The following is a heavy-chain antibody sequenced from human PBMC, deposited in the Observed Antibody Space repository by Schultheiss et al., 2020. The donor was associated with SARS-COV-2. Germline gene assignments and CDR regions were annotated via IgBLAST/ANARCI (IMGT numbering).Heavy chain of an antibody. J-gene: IGHJ5*02. Sequence: SETLSLTCTVSGGSISSSSYYWGWIRQPPGKGLEWIGSIYTSGSTNYNPSLKSRVTISVDTSKNQFSLKLSSVTAADTAVYYCARAGTTVTSNWFDPWGQGTLVTVSS. D-gene: IGHD4-17*01. CDR2: IYTSGST. CDR3: ARAGTTVTSNWFDP. CDR1: GGSISSSSYY. V-gene: IGHV4-39*07.